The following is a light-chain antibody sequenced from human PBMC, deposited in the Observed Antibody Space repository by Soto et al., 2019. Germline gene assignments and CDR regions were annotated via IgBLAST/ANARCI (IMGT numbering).Light chain of an antibody. CDR2: AIS. CDR3: QQSYSTPYT. J-gene: IGKJ2*01. CDR1: QTMSNF. V-gene: IGKV1-39*01. Sequence: DIQMTQSPSSLSASVGDRVTITCRASQTMSNFLHWYQQKPGKAPKVLIYAISNLKSGVTSRFSGSGSGTDFTLTISSLQPEDFATYYCQQSYSTPYTFGQETKVEIK.